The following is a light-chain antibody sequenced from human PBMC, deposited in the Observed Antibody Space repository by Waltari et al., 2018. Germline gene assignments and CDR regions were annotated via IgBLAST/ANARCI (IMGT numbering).Light chain of an antibody. CDR1: QSVSSSY. J-gene: IGKJ1*01. CDR3: QQYGSSPPWT. Sequence: EIMLTQSPGTLSLSPGERATLSCRASQSVSSSYLAWYQQKPGQAPRLLMYGDSSRATGIPDRFSGSGSGTDFTLTISRLEPEDFAVYYCQQYGSSPPWTFGQGTKVEIK. V-gene: IGKV3-20*01. CDR2: GDS.